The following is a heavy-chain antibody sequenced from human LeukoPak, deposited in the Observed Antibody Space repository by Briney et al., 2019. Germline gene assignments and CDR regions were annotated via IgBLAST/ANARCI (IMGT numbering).Heavy chain of an antibody. D-gene: IGHD3-22*01. CDR1: GFTFSSYS. CDR2: ISSSSSYI. Sequence: GGSLRLSCAASGFTFSSYSMNGVRQAPGKGLEWVSSISSSSSYIYYADSVKGRFTISRDNAKNSLYLQMNSLRAEDTAVYYCARAMEYYYDSSGYDGYWGQGTLVTVSS. V-gene: IGHV3-21*01. CDR3: ARAMEYYYDSSGYDGY. J-gene: IGHJ4*02.